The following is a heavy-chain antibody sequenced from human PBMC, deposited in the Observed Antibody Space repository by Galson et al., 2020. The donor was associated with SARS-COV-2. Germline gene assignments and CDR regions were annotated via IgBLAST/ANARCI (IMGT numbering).Heavy chain of an antibody. CDR3: ARHTRYDFWSHPDFDY. CDR2: IYYSGST. CDR1: GGSISSSSYY. Sequence: ETLSLTCTVSGGSISSSSYYWGWIRQPPGKGLEWIGSIYYSGSTYYNPSPKSRVTISVDTSKNQFSLKLSSVTAADTAVYYCARHTRYDFWSHPDFDYWGQGTLVTVSS. D-gene: IGHD3-3*01. J-gene: IGHJ4*02. V-gene: IGHV4-39*01.